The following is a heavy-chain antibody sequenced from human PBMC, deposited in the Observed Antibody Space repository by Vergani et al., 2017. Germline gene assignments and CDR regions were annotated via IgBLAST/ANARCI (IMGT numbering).Heavy chain of an antibody. CDR1: GGSVSSGSYY. CDR3: ARGPSWDSSGYYYKGSAFDI. J-gene: IGHJ3*02. V-gene: IGHV4-61*01. Sequence: QVQLQESGPGLVKPSETLSLTCTVSGGSVSSGSYYWSWIRQPPGKGLEWIGYIYYSGSTNYNPSLKSRVTISVDTSKNQFSLKLSSVTAADTAVYYCARGPSWDSSGYYYKGSAFDIWGQGTMVTVSS. CDR2: IYYSGST. D-gene: IGHD3-22*01.